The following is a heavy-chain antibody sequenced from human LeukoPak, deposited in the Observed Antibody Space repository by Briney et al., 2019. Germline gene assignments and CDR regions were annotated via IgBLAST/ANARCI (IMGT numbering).Heavy chain of an antibody. J-gene: IGHJ4*02. V-gene: IGHV3-15*01. CDR3: TTDPAVRGIAAAIDH. Sequence: PGGSLRLSCAASGFTFSVYTMNWVRQAPGKGLEWVGRIKSKTDGGTTDYAAPVKGRFTISRDDSKNTLYLQMNSLKTEDTAVYYCTTDPAVRGIAAAIDHWGQGTLVTVSS. D-gene: IGHD6-13*01. CDR2: IKSKTDGGTT. CDR1: GFTFSVYT.